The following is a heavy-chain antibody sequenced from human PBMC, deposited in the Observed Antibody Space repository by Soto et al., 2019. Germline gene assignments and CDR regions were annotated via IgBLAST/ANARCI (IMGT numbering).Heavy chain of an antibody. CDR3: AREVPHSSPSDY. V-gene: IGHV1-18*01. D-gene: IGHD6-13*01. CDR2: ISAYNGNT. J-gene: IGHJ4*02. CDR1: GYTFASYG. Sequence: ASVKVSCKASGYTFASYGISWVRQAPGQGPEWMGWISAYNGNTNYAQKLQGRVTMTTDTSTSTAYMELRSLRSDDTAVYYCAREVPHSSPSDYWGQGTLVTVSS.